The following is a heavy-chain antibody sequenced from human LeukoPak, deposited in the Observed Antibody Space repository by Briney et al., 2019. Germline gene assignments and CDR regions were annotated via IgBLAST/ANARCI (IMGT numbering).Heavy chain of an antibody. CDR2: ISGSGGST. V-gene: IGHV3-23*01. CDR3: AKRLGATSNWFDP. CDR1: GFTSSTFA. Sequence: GGSLRLSCEASGFTSSTFANFAMSWVRQAPGEGLQWVSGISGSGGSTYYADSVKGRFTISRDNSKNTLYLQMKSLRAEDTAVYYCAKRLGATSNWFDPWGQGTLVTVSS. J-gene: IGHJ5*02. D-gene: IGHD1-26*01.